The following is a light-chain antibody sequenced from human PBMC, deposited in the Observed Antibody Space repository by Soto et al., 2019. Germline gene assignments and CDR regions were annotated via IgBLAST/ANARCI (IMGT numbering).Light chain of an antibody. CDR1: QSVADSY. J-gene: IGKJ1*01. Sequence: EVVLTQSPGTLSLSPGERATLSCRASQSVADSYLAWYQQKPGRAPRLLFYAATRRATGIPDRFSGSGSGTTFTLTINSVQPEDFGIYYCQQSHSSPRTFGQGTTV. CDR3: QQSHSSPRT. CDR2: AAT. V-gene: IGKV3-20*01.